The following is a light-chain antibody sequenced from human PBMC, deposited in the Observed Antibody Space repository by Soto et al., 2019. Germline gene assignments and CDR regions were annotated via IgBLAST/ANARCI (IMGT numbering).Light chain of an antibody. CDR3: QSCDSSLSGSSVV. J-gene: IGLJ2*01. CDR2: GNT. Sequence: QSVLTQPPSVSGAPGQRVTISCTGSSSNIGAGYDVHWYQQLPGTAPKLLIYGNTNRPSRVPDRFSGSKSGTSASLAITGLPAEDEADYYGQSCDSSLSGSSVVFGGGTKLTVL. CDR1: SSNIGAGYD. V-gene: IGLV1-40*01.